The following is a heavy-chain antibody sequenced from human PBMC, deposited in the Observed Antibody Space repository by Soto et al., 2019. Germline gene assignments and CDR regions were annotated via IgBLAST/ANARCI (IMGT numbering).Heavy chain of an antibody. V-gene: IGHV4-59*01. D-gene: IGHD3-3*01. CDR3: ARGGVKYYFDY. CDR1: GASINSYY. J-gene: IGHJ4*02. Sequence: QMQLQESGPGLVKPSETLSLTCTVSGASINSYYWSWIRQPPGKGLEWIGYIYYSGTTNYNSSLKSRVTISVDTSKNQFSLNLSSVTAADTAIYYCARGGVKYYFDYWGQGTLATVSS. CDR2: IYYSGTT.